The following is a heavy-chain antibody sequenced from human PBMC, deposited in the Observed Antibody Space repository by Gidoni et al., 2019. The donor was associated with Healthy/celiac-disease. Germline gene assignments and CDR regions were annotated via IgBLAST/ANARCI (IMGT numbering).Heavy chain of an antibody. V-gene: IGHV3-15*01. Sequence: EVQLVESGGGLVKPGGSLRLSCAASGFTFSNAWMSWVRQAPGKGLEWVGRIKSKTDGGTTDYAAPVKGIFTISRDDSKNTLYLQMNSLKTEDTAVYYCTTTRLYDFWSGYRPYYYMDVWGKGTTVTVSS. D-gene: IGHD3-3*01. J-gene: IGHJ6*03. CDR1: GFTFSNAW. CDR2: IKSKTDGGTT. CDR3: TTTRLYDFWSGYRPYYYMDV.